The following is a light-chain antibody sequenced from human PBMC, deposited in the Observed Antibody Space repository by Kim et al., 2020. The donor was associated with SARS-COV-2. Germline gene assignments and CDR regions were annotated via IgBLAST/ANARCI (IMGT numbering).Light chain of an antibody. CDR3: QQYISYPGT. CDR2: KAS. V-gene: IGKV1-5*03. J-gene: IGKJ1*01. Sequence: DIQMTQSPSTLSASVGDRVTITCRASRSIGLWLAWYEQKPGKAPKLLIYKASSLESGVPSRFSGRGSGTEFTLTISSLQPDDFATYYCQQYISYPGTFGQGTKVDIK. CDR1: RSIGLW.